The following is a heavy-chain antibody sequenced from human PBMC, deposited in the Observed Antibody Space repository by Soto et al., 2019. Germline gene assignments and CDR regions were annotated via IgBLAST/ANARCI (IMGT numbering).Heavy chain of an antibody. CDR3: ARGHYYYYGLDV. CDR2: AFYTSKWYN. Sequence: PSQTLSLTCAISGDSVSRKTAAWNWIRQSPSRGLEWLGRAFYTSKWYNDYAVFVKSRITINSDTSKNQFSLQLNSVTPEFTSVYYCARGHYYYYGLDVWGPGTTVTVSS. J-gene: IGHJ6*02. V-gene: IGHV6-1*01. CDR1: GDSVSRKTAA.